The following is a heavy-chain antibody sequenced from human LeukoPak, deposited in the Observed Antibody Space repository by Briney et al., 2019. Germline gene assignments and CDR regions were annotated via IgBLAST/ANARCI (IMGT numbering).Heavy chain of an antibody. D-gene: IGHD6-13*01. CDR1: GGSISSSSYY. V-gene: IGHV4-39*07. CDR2: IYYRGST. Sequence: SETLSLTCTVSGGSISSSSYYWGWIRQPPGKGLEWIGSIYYRGSTYYNPSLKSRVTISVDTSKNQFSLKLSSVTAADTAVYYCARAASGFDSSPIDAFDIWGQGTMVTVSS. J-gene: IGHJ3*02. CDR3: ARAASGFDSSPIDAFDI.